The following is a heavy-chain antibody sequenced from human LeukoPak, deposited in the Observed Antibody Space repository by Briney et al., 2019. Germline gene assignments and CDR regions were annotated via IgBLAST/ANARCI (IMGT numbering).Heavy chain of an antibody. CDR3: ARGDLRFFDP. J-gene: IGHJ5*02. D-gene: IGHD3-16*01. V-gene: IGHV4-34*01. CDR1: GGSFSGYY. CDR2: INHSGST. Sequence: SETLSLTCAVYGGSFSGYYRSWIRQPPGKGLEWIGEINHSGSTNYNPSLKSRVTISVDTSKNQFSLKLSSVTAADTAVYYCARGDLRFFDPWGQGTLVTVSS.